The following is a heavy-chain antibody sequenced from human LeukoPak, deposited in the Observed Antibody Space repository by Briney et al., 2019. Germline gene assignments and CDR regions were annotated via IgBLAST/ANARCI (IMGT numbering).Heavy chain of an antibody. CDR3: ARGPNWNHGRGWFDP. CDR2: INPSGGST. V-gene: IGHV1-46*01. J-gene: IGHJ5*02. CDR1: GYTFTSYD. D-gene: IGHD1-1*01. Sequence: ASVKVSCKASGYTFTSYDINWVRQAPGQGLEWMGIINPSGGSTSYAQKFQGRVTMTRDMSTSTVYMELSSLRSEDTAVYYCARGPNWNHGRGWFDPWGQGTLVTVSS.